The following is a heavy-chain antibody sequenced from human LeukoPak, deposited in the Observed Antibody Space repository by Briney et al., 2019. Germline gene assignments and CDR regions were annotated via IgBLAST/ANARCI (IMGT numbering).Heavy chain of an antibody. CDR1: GFTFSSYA. V-gene: IGHV3-23*01. Sequence: GGSLRLSCAASGFTFSSYAMSWVRQAPGKGLEWVSAISGSGGSTYYADSVKGRFTISGDNSKNTLYLQMNSLRAEDTAVYYCAKDGCSSTSCHYYYYYMDVWGKGTTVTVSS. J-gene: IGHJ6*03. D-gene: IGHD2-2*01. CDR2: ISGSGGST. CDR3: AKDGCSSTSCHYYYYYMDV.